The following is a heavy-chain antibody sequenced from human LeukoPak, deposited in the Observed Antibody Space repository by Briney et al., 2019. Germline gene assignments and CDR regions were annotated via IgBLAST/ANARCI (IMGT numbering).Heavy chain of an antibody. CDR2: IRYDGSNK. CDR3: ARDWGLRTTGAFDI. D-gene: IGHD1-1*01. J-gene: IGHJ3*02. V-gene: IGHV3-30*02. Sequence: GGSLRLSCAASGFTFSSYGMHWVRQAPGKGLEWVAFIRYDGSNKYYADSVKGRFTISRDNSKNTLYLQMNSLRADDTAVYYCARDWGLRTTGAFDIWGQGTMVTVSS. CDR1: GFTFSSYG.